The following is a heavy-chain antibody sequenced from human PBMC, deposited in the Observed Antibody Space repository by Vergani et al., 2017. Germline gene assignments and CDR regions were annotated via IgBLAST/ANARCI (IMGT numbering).Heavy chain of an antibody. CDR1: GFTFSSYA. D-gene: IGHD3-22*01. J-gene: IGHJ2*01. Sequence: VQLVESGGGVVQPGRSLRLSCAASGFTFSSYAMPWVRQAPGKGLEWVSAISGSGGSTYYADSVKGRFTISRDNSKNTLYLQMNSLRAEDTAVYYCAKGPQLGIVVVKGPNWXFDLWGRGTLVTVSS. V-gene: IGHV3-23*04. CDR3: AKGPQLGIVVVKGPNWXFDL. CDR2: ISGSGGST.